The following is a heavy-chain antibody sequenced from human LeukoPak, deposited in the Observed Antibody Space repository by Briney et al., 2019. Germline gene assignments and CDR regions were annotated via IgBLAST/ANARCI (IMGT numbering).Heavy chain of an antibody. CDR3: ARVGPVWGSGYYKYFQH. Sequence: KPSETLSLTCTVSGGSISSSSYYWGWIRQPPGKGLEWIGEINHSGSTNYNPSLKSRVTISVDTSKNQFSLKLSSVTAADTAVYYCARVGPVWGSGYYKYFQHWGQGTLVTVSS. V-gene: IGHV4-39*07. CDR1: GGSISSSSYY. D-gene: IGHD3-22*01. J-gene: IGHJ1*01. CDR2: INHSGST.